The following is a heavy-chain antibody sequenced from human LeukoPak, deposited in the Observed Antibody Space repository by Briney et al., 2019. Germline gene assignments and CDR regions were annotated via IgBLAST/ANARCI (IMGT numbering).Heavy chain of an antibody. CDR1: GFTFSSNW. CDR3: AVAATGRGGIAY. Sequence: GGSLRLSCAASGFTFSSNWMSWVRQAPGKGLEWVANIKEDGSAKYYVDSVKGRFTISRDNANNSLFLQMNSLRAEDTAVYYCAVAATGRGGIAYWGQGTLVTVSS. V-gene: IGHV3-7*02. CDR2: IKEDGSAK. D-gene: IGHD1-26*01. J-gene: IGHJ4*02.